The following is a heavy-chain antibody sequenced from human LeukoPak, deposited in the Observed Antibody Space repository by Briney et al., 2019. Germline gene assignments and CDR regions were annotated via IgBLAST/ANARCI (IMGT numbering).Heavy chain of an antibody. J-gene: IGHJ4*02. V-gene: IGHV4-59*01. D-gene: IGHD6-6*01. CDR3: ANSRSSSSFAY. CDR1: GDSISSYY. Sequence: SETLSLTCTVSGDSISSYYWGWLRQPPGKGLKWFGYISYSGSTNYNPSLKSRVTISVATSKNQYSLKLSFVTAADTAVYYCANSRSSSSFAYWGQGTLVTVSS. CDR2: ISYSGST.